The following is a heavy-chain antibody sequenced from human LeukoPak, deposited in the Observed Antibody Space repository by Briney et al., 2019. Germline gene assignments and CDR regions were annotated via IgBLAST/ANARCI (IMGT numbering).Heavy chain of an antibody. D-gene: IGHD3-9*01. CDR1: GGSISSGGYY. CDR2: LYYSGST. V-gene: IGHV4-31*03. Sequence: SETLSLTCTVSGGSISSGGYYWSWIRQHPGKGLEWIGYLYYSGSTYYNPSLKSRVTISVDTSKNQFSLKLSSVTAADTAVYYCARSVTGYYPYYFDYWGQGTLVTVSS. CDR3: ARSVTGYYPYYFDY. J-gene: IGHJ4*02.